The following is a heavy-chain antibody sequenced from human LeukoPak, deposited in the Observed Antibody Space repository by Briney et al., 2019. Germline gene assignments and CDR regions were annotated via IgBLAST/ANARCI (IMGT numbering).Heavy chain of an antibody. D-gene: IGHD2-21*02. CDR1: GYTFTGYH. CDR2: INPNSGGT. V-gene: IGHV1-2*02. J-gene: IGHJ6*02. Sequence: ASVKVSCKASGYTFTGYHMHWVRQAPGQGLEWMGWINPNSGGTNYAQKFQGRVTMTRDTSISTAYMELSRLRSDDTAVYYCARERGHCGGDCYSEGMDVWGQGTTVTVSS. CDR3: ARERGHCGGDCYSEGMDV.